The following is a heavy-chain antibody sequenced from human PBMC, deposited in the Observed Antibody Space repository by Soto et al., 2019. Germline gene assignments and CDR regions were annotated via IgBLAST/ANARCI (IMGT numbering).Heavy chain of an antibody. CDR3: ARDTTGGGWTSGGFDY. V-gene: IGHV3-33*01. J-gene: IGHJ4*02. CDR1: GFAFSGYG. Sequence: QVQLVESGGGVVQPGRSLRLSCAASGFAFSGYGMHWVRQAPGKGLEWVARIWYDGGNKYYTDSVKGRFTISRDNSKNTLYLQMNSLRAEDTAVYFCARDTTGGGWTSGGFDYWGQGTLVTVSS. CDR2: IWYDGGNK. D-gene: IGHD6-19*01.